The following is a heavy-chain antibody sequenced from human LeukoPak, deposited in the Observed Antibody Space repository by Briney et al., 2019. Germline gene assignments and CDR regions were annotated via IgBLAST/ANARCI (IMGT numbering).Heavy chain of an antibody. CDR2: IYTSGST. Sequence: SQTLSLTCTVSDASISSGSYYWSWVRQPAGKGLEWIGRIYTSGSTSYNPSLKSRVTISVDTPKNQFSLKLSSVTAADTAVYYCASEDYSSGRHHWGQGTLVTVSS. D-gene: IGHD6-19*01. J-gene: IGHJ5*02. CDR1: DASISSGSYY. V-gene: IGHV4-61*02. CDR3: ASEDYSSGRHH.